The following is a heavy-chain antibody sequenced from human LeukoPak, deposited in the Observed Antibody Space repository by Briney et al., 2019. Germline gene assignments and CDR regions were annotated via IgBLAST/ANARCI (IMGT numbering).Heavy chain of an antibody. J-gene: IGHJ5*02. Sequence: GGSLRLSCAASGFTFSTYGMHWVRQAPGKGLEWVSFIRYDGNNKYYGDSVKGRFTISRDNSKNTLYLQMNSLRAEDTAVYYCARAGSGRSPDWFDPWGQGTLVTVSS. CDR3: ARAGSGRSPDWFDP. V-gene: IGHV3-30*02. D-gene: IGHD1-26*01. CDR1: GFTFSTYG. CDR2: IRYDGNNK.